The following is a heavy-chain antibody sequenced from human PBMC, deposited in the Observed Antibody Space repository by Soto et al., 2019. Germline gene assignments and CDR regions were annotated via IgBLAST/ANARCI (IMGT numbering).Heavy chain of an antibody. CDR2: ISTIGGST. Sequence: GGSLRLSCAASGFTFSSYAMSWVRQAPGKGLEWVSSISTIGGSTYYADSVKGRFTISRDNSNNTLYLQMNSLRSEVTAVYYCSLSDRYYGMDVWGLGTTVTVSS. J-gene: IGHJ6*02. CDR1: GFTFSSYA. CDR3: SLSDRYYGMDV. V-gene: IGHV3-23*01.